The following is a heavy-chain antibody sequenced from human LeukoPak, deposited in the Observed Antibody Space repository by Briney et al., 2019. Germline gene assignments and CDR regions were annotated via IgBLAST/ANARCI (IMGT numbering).Heavy chain of an antibody. CDR2: ITSCSSYI. V-gene: IGHV3-21*01. D-gene: IGHD1-26*01. Sequence: PGGPLRLSCAASGFPFSCYNMNWVRQAPGKGVGWVSSITSCSSYIYSADSVKGRFTISRDNAKNSLYLQINSLRAEDTAVYYCARDPYSGGYGDYYYYYMDVWGKGTTVTISS. CDR1: GFPFSCYN. J-gene: IGHJ6*03. CDR3: ARDPYSGGYGDYYYYYMDV.